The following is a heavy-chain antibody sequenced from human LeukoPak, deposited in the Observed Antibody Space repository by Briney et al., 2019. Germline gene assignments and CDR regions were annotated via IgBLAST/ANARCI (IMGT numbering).Heavy chain of an antibody. V-gene: IGHV4-34*01. CDR1: GGSFSGYY. CDR2: INHSGST. Sequence: SETLSLTCAVYGGSFSGYYWSWIRQPPGKGLEWIGEINHSGSTNYNPSLKSRVTISVDTSKNQFSLKLSSVAAADTAVYYCARECYSSSWWSSPYYYYYMDVWGKGTTVTVSS. CDR3: ARECYSSSWWSSPYYYYYMDV. D-gene: IGHD6-13*01. J-gene: IGHJ6*03.